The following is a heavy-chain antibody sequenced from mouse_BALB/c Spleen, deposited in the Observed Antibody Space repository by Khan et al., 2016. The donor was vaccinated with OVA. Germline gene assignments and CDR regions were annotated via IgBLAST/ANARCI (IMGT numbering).Heavy chain of an antibody. J-gene: IGHJ4*01. CDR1: GFSLTSYG. V-gene: IGHV2-3*01. CDR3: AGFEASYYAMDY. Sequence: QVQLKESGPGLVAPSQSLSITCTVSGFSLTSYGVSWVRQPPGKGLEWLGVIWGDGITNFHSALTSRLSISKDNSKSQVFLKLNSLQTDDTATYYCAGFEASYYAMDYWGQGTSVIVSS. D-gene: IGHD6-1*01. CDR2: IWGDGIT.